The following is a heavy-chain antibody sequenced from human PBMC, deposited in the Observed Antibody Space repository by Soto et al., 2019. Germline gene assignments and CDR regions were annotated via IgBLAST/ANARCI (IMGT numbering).Heavy chain of an antibody. V-gene: IGHV1-3*01. Sequence: ASVKVSCKASGYTFTSYAMNWVRQAPGQRLEWMRWINAGNGNTKYSQKLQGRVTMTTDTSTSTAYMELRSLRSDDTAVYYCARDSERLRLGELSSFDYWGQGTLVTVSS. CDR2: INAGNGNT. J-gene: IGHJ4*02. CDR3: ARDSERLRLGELSSFDY. D-gene: IGHD3-16*02. CDR1: GYTFTSYA.